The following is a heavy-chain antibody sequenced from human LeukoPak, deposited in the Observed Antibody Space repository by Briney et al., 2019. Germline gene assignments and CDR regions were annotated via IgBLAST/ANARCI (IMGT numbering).Heavy chain of an antibody. V-gene: IGHV4-59*01. D-gene: IGHD3-3*01. CDR1: GGSISDYY. Sequence: SSETLSLTCTVSGGSISDYYWNWIRQPPGKGLEWLGYIYYSGSTTYNPSLKSRVTMSVDTAKNQFSLKLRSVTAADTAVYYCARGDFCSKSNCYLRPMDVWGKGTTVTVSS. CDR3: ARGDFCSKSNCYLRPMDV. J-gene: IGHJ6*03. CDR2: IYYSGST.